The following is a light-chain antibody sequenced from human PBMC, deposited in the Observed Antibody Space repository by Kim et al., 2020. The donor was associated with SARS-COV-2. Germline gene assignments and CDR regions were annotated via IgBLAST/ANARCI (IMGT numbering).Light chain of an antibody. Sequence: ETVLTQSPATLSLSPGERATLSCRASQSVDRFLAWYQQKPGQAPRLLIYDASNRATGIPARFSGSGSGTDFTLTISNLQPEDFAAYYCQQRRNWPPITFGQGTRLEIK. CDR2: DAS. V-gene: IGKV3-11*01. CDR1: QSVDRF. J-gene: IGKJ5*01. CDR3: QQRRNWPPIT.